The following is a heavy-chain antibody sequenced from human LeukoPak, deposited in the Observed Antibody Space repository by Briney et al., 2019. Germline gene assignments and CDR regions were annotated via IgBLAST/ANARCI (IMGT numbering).Heavy chain of an antibody. V-gene: IGHV3-23*01. CDR1: GFTFSSYA. CDR2: ISGSGGST. D-gene: IGHD2-2*01. J-gene: IGHJ4*02. CDR3: ARNPILGYCSSTSCYVFDY. Sequence: GGSLRLSCGASGFTFSSYAMSWVRQAPGKGLEWVSAISGSGGSTYYADSVKGRFTISRDNSKNTLYLQMNSLRAEDTAVYYCARNPILGYCSSTSCYVFDYWGRGTLVTVSS.